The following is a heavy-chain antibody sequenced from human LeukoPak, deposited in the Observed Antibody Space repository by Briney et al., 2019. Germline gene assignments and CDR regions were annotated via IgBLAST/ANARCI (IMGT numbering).Heavy chain of an antibody. CDR3: ARMGGVLLWFGEFQNWFDP. CDR1: GGSISSSSYY. D-gene: IGHD3-10*01. CDR2: IYYSGST. J-gene: IGHJ5*02. V-gene: IGHV4-39*01. Sequence: TSETLSLTCTVSGGSISSSSYYWSWIRQPPGKGLEWIGSIYYSGSTYYNPSLKSRVTISVDTSKNQFSLKLSSVTAADTAVYYCARMGGVLLWFGEFQNWFDPWGQGTLVTVSS.